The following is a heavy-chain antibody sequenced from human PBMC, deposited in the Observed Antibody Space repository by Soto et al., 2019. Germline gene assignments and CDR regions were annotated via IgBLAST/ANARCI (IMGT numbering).Heavy chain of an antibody. D-gene: IGHD3-16*01. CDR2: MYPVDFDS. CDR1: GYTFIDDW. V-gene: IGHV5-51*01. Sequence: GESLQISCKGSGYTFIDDWIGWGRQVPGKGLELMGIMYPVDFDSKYGPAFQGRVTISAHKSSTTVYLQWSSLKASDTGTYYCARAFGGEDYDRRSWYSAYWGQGTRVTVSS. J-gene: IGHJ4*02. CDR3: ARAFGGEDYDRRSWYSAY.